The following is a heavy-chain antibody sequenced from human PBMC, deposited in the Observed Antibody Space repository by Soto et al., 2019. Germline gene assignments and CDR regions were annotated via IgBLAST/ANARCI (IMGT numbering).Heavy chain of an antibody. CDR1: GFTFDDHA. CDR3: AKAVRGACSGTNCSPYYYYFYDVGM. D-gene: IGHD2-2*01. J-gene: IGHJ6*03. Sequence: EVELVESGGGLVQPGRSLRLSCAASGFTFDDHAMHWVRQAPGKGLEWVSGISWNSGSIGYADSVKGRCTISRDNAKICLYLQMNSLRAGDTALYYCAKAVRGACSGTNCSPYYYYFYDVGMWGKGNAVSVSS. V-gene: IGHV3-9*01. CDR2: ISWNSGSI.